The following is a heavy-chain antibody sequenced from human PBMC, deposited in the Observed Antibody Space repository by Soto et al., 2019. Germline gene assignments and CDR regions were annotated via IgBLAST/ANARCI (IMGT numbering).Heavy chain of an antibody. Sequence: TGGSLRLSCAASGFTFSIHAMSWVRQAPGKGLEWVSGISSSGDTTYYAHSVRGRFTISRDNYRDTLFLQMNSLRAEDTAVYYCAKLVGYGSGWYPDYWGQGIPVTV. CDR1: GFTFSIHA. CDR2: ISSSGDTT. V-gene: IGHV3-23*01. J-gene: IGHJ4*02. D-gene: IGHD6-19*01. CDR3: AKLVGYGSGWYPDY.